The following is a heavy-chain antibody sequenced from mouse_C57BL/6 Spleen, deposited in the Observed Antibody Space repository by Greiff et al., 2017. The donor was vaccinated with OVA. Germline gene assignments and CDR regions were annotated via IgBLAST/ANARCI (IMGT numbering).Heavy chain of an antibody. D-gene: IGHD6-1*01. CDR3: ARRSLHWYFDV. CDR2: ISSGSSTI. Sequence: VQLQQSGGGLVKPGGSLKLSCAASGFTFSDYGMHWVRQAPEKGLEWVAYISSGSSTIYYADTVKGRFTISRDNAKNTLFLQMTSLRSEDTAMYYCARRSLHWYFDVWGTGTTVTVSS. J-gene: IGHJ1*03. V-gene: IGHV5-17*01. CDR1: GFTFSDYG.